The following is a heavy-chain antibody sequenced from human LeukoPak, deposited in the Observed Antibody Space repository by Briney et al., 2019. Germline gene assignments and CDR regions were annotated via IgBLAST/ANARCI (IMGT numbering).Heavy chain of an antibody. V-gene: IGHV4-59*08. J-gene: IGHJ5*02. CDR3: ASGYCSSTSCYTEFGFDP. D-gene: IGHD2-2*02. Sequence: SETLSLTCTVSGGSISSYYWSWIRQPPGKGLEWIGYISYSGSTNYNPSLKSRVTISVDASKNQFSLKLSSVTAADTAVYYCASGYCSSTSCYTEFGFDPWGQGTLVTVSS. CDR2: ISYSGST. CDR1: GGSISSYY.